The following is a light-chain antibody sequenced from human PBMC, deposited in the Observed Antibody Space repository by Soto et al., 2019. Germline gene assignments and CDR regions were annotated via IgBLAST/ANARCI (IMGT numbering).Light chain of an antibody. CDR1: QGIRSQ. Sequence: AIQMTQSPSSLSASVGDRVTITCRASQGIRSQLGWYQQKPGKAPNVLISAASSLQSGVPSTFSGSGSGTDFTLTISSLQPEDFATYYCLQNYNCPRTFGQGTKVEIK. J-gene: IGKJ1*01. V-gene: IGKV1-6*01. CDR2: AAS. CDR3: LQNYNCPRT.